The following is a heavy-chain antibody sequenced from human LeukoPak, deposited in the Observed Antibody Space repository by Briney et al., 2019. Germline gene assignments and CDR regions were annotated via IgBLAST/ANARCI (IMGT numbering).Heavy chain of an antibody. V-gene: IGHV1-2*02. J-gene: IGHJ4*02. CDR1: GYTFYGYY. CDR3: ARGLGFGELSRFDY. Sequence: GASVNVSCKASGYTFYGYYMHWVRQAPGQGLEWMGWIYPNSGGTNYAQKFQGRVTMTRDTSISTAYMELSRLRSDDTAVYYCARGLGFGELSRFDYWGQGTLVTVSS. CDR2: IYPNSGGT. D-gene: IGHD3-10*01.